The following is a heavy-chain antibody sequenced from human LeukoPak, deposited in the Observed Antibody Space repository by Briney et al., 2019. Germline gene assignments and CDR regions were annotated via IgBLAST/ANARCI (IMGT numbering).Heavy chain of an antibody. J-gene: IGHJ4*02. CDR2: IWYDGSNK. V-gene: IGHV3-33*01. CDR1: GFTFSSYG. Sequence: GGSLRLSCAAFGFTFSSYGMHWVRQASGKGLEWVAVIWYDGSNKYYADSVKGRFTISRDNSKNTLYLQMNSLRAEDTAVYYCARDGEDRSSTSCYPDYWGQGTLVTVSS. CDR3: ARDGEDRSSTSCYPDY. D-gene: IGHD2-2*01.